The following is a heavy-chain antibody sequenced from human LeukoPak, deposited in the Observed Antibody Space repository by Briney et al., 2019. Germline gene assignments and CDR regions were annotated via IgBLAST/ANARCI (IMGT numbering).Heavy chain of an antibody. J-gene: IGHJ6*03. D-gene: IGHD3-10*01. CDR3: AKSLGSNYYYYMDV. Sequence: GGSLRLSCAASGFTFSSYWMSWVRQAPGKGLEWVANIKQDGSEKYYVDSVKGRFTISRDNAKNSLYLQMNSLRAEDTALYYCAKSLGSNYYYYMDVWGKGTTVTVSS. V-gene: IGHV3-7*03. CDR2: IKQDGSEK. CDR1: GFTFSSYW.